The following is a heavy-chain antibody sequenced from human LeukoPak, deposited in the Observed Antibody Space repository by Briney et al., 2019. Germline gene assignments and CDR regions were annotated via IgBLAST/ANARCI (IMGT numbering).Heavy chain of an antibody. CDR1: GGSISSYY. D-gene: IGHD1-26*01. J-gene: IGHJ4*02. CDR3: ARELQGWELLRDPTFYFDY. CDR2: IYTSGST. V-gene: IGHV4-4*07. Sequence: SETLSLTCTVSGGSISSYYWSWIRQPAGKGLEWIGRIYTSGSTNYNPSLKSRVTMSVDTSKNQFSLKLSSVTAADTAVYYCARELQGWELLRDPTFYFDYWGQGTLVTVSS.